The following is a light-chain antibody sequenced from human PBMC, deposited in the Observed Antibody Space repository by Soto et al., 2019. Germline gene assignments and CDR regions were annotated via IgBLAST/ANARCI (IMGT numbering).Light chain of an antibody. CDR1: QSVCSTS. Sequence: EIVLTQSPGAQSLSPGERATLSCRASQSVCSTSLAWYQQKPGQAPRLLIYAASTRATGFSARFSGSGSGTEFTLTISSLQSEDFTIYYCQYYNNWLATFGGGTKVDIK. CDR2: AAS. J-gene: IGKJ4*01. CDR3: QYYNNWLAT. V-gene: IGKV3-15*01.